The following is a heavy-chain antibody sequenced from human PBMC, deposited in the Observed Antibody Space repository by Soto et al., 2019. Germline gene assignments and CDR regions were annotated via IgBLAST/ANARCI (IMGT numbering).Heavy chain of an antibody. CDR2: ISYSGSS. Sequence: PSETLSLTCTVSGDSISRGYYWTWLRQHPGKGLQWIGYISYSGSSYYNPSLKGRVSISADTSKNQFSLKLTSVTAADTAVYYCARAAPTAAVDYWGRGSLVTVSS. J-gene: IGHJ4*02. D-gene: IGHD1-26*01. V-gene: IGHV4-31*03. CDR1: GDSISRGYY. CDR3: ARAAPTAAVDY.